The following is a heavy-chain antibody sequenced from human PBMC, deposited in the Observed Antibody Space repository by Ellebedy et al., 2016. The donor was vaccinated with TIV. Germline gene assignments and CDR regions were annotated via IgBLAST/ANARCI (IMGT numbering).Heavy chain of an antibody. CDR1: GFSFGNFA. CDR3: AKCPGGSPYHFDH. Sequence: GESLKISCAASGFSFGNFAMNWVRQAPGQGLEWVSGISDGGDTFYADSVKGRFTISRDNSKNTVYLQMDSLRAEDTAVYYCAKCPGGSPYHFDHWGQGTLVAVSS. V-gene: IGHV3-23*01. D-gene: IGHD4-23*01. CDR2: ISDGGDT. J-gene: IGHJ4*02.